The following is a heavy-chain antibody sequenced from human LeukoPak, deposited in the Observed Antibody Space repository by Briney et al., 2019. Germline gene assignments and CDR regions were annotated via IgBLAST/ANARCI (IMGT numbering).Heavy chain of an antibody. D-gene: IGHD3-22*01. V-gene: IGHV4-30-4*01. CDR1: GGSISSGDYY. Sequence: SQTLSLTCTVSGGSISSGDYYWSWIRQPPGKGLEWIGYIYYSGSTYYNPSLKSRVTISIDTSKNQFSLKLSSVTAADTAVYYCARRYYYDSSGYLYYFDYWGQGTMVTVSS. CDR2: IYYSGST. J-gene: IGHJ4*02. CDR3: ARRYYYDSSGYLYYFDY.